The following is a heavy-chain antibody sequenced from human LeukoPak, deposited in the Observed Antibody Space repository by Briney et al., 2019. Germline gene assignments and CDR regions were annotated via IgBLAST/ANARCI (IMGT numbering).Heavy chain of an antibody. CDR3: ARRIVGQAPDY. V-gene: IGHV3-23*01. D-gene: IGHD1-26*01. J-gene: IGHJ4*02. Sequence: GGSLRLSCAASGFTVSSNYMNWVRQAPGKGLEWVAIISGSGGSIFYTDSVKGRFTISRDNSKNTLYLQMSSLRAEDTAVYYCARRIVGQAPDYWGQGTLVTVSS. CDR1: GFTVSSNY. CDR2: ISGSGGSI.